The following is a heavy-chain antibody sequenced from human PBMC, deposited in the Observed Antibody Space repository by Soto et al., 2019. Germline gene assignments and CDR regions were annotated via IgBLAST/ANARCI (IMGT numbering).Heavy chain of an antibody. CDR1: GSTFSSYA. CDR2: IIAIFGTA. Sequence: QVQLVQSGAEVQKRASSVKISCKASGSTFSSYAISWVRQAPGQGLKWMGGIIAIFGTANYAQKFESRVTITPNESTGTAYMELSSLRSEDTAVYYCATEYSSSSGGRMNFDYWGQGTLVTASS. V-gene: IGHV1-69*01. D-gene: IGHD6-6*01. CDR3: ATEYSSSSGGRMNFDY. J-gene: IGHJ4*02.